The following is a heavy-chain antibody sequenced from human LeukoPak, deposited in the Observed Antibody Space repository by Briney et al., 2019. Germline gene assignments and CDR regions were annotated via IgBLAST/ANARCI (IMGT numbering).Heavy chain of an antibody. CDR1: GGSISSYY. CDR3: ARGTSSGWYRIDI. V-gene: IGHV4-59*12. D-gene: IGHD6-19*01. J-gene: IGHJ3*02. Sequence: SETLSLTCTVSGGSISSYYWSWIRQPPGKGLEWIGYIYYSGSTNYNPSLKSRVTISVDTSKNQFSLKLSSVTAADTAVYYCARGTSSGWYRIDIWGQGTMVTVSS. CDR2: IYYSGST.